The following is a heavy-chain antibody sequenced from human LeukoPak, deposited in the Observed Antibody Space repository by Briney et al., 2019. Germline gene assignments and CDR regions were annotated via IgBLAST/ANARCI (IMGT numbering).Heavy chain of an antibody. J-gene: IGHJ4*02. Sequence: GGSLRLSCAGSGFPFSSYEMNWLRQAPGKGLEWVSHIDSSGITIYYGDSVKGRFTISRDNAKNSIYLQMDTLRVEDTAIYYCARDSVGDLLDYWGQGTPVTVSS. CDR2: IDSSGITI. CDR3: ARDSVGDLLDY. V-gene: IGHV3-48*03. D-gene: IGHD4-17*01. CDR1: GFPFSSYE.